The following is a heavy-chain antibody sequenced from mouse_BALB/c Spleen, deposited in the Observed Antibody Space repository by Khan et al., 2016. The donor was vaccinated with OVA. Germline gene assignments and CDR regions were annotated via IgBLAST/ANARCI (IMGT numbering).Heavy chain of an antibody. Sequence: QVQLKESGPGLVAPSQSLSITCSISGFSLTSYGVNWVRQPPGKGLEWLGVIWGDGSTNYHPTLKSRLIITKDNSKRQVFLTLNSLQTDDTATYYCAKFTPDYYSMDYWGQGTSVTVSS. D-gene: IGHD1-1*01. CDR1: GFSLTSYG. CDR2: IWGDGST. J-gene: IGHJ4*01. V-gene: IGHV2-3*01. CDR3: AKFTPDYYSMDY.